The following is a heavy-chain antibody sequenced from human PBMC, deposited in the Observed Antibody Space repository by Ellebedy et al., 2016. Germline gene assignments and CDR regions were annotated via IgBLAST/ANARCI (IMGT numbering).Heavy chain of an antibody. V-gene: IGHV3-21*01. Sequence: GESLKISXATSGFSMSGYEMSWVRQAPGKGLEWVSSISYDSTYRYYAGSVRGRFTISRDNAKGSLFLEMNSLRAEDTAVYYCARDSASHLRFSYTDYWGRGTLIAVSS. CDR3: ARDSASHLRFSYTDY. J-gene: IGHJ4*01. CDR2: ISYDSTYR. D-gene: IGHD4-11*01. CDR1: GFSMSGYE.